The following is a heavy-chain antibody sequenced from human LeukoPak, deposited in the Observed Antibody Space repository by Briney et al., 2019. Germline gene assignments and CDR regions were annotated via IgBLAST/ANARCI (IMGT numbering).Heavy chain of an antibody. D-gene: IGHD2-15*01. CDR1: GDSISNYY. Sequence: PSETLSLTCTVSGDSISNYYWSWIRQPAGKGLEWIGRIYTSGSTNYNPSLKSRVTMSVDTSKNQFSLKLSSVTAADTAVYYCARDRSDDNRWYVGSHWGQGTLVTVSS. CDR3: ARDRSDDNRWYVGSH. CDR2: IYTSGST. J-gene: IGHJ4*02. V-gene: IGHV4-4*07.